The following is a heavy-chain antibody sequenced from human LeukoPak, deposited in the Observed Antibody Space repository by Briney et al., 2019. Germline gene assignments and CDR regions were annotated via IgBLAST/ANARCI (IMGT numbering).Heavy chain of an antibody. CDR1: GFTFSSYA. CDR2: ISSNGGST. J-gene: IGHJ4*02. D-gene: IGHD2-2*01. CDR3: VKGFCSSTSCYPDY. V-gene: IGHV3-64D*06. Sequence: HSGGSLRLSCSASGFTFSSYAMHWVRQAPGRGLEYVSAISSNGGSTYYADSVKGRFTISRDNSKNTLYLQMSSLRPDDTSVYFCVKGFCSSTSCYPDYWGQGTLVTVSS.